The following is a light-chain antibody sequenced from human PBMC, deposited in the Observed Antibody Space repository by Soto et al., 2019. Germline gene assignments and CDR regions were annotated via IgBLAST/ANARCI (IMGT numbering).Light chain of an antibody. CDR1: QSVSNW. CDR2: DVS. J-gene: IGKJ1*01. CDR3: QNQGT. V-gene: IGKV1-5*01. Sequence: DIQITQSLSALSASDRERVTITCRASQSVSNWLAWYQQKPGKAPKLLIYDVSSLESGVPSRFSGSGSGTEFMLTISSLQPDDFATYYCQNQGTFGQGTKVDI.